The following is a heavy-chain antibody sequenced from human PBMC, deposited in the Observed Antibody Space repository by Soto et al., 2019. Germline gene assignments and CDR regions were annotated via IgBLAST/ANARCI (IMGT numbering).Heavy chain of an antibody. CDR2: IHDSGTT. Sequence: QLQLLESGPGLVKPSETLSLTCTVSGGSIRSRSYYWGWVRQPPGKGLEWIGSIHDSGTTFYNPSLKSRVTISGDPSKSQFYLTLHSVTAADTAVYYCATTDAGTAGIWFDPWGQGTLVTVSS. J-gene: IGHJ5*02. CDR3: ATTDAGTAGIWFDP. D-gene: IGHD6-13*01. V-gene: IGHV4-39*01. CDR1: GGSIRSRSYY.